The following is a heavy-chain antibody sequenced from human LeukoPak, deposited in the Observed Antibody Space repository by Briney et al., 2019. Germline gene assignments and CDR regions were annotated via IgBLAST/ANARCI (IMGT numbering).Heavy chain of an antibody. J-gene: IGHJ4*02. CDR2: LSPDGSNK. D-gene: IGHD6-19*01. CDR3: ARVHISGWYYDF. V-gene: IGHV3-74*01. CDR1: GFTFSTYW. Sequence: GGSLRLSCAASGFTFSTYWMYWVRQAPGRGLVWVSRLSPDGSNKNYADSVKGRFTISRDNAKNTLYLQMNSLGAEDTAVYYCARVHISGWYYDFWGQGTLVTVSS.